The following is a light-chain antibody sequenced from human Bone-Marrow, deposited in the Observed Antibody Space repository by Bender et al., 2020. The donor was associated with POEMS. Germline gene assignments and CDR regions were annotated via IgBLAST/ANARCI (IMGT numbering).Light chain of an antibody. CDR2: DID. J-gene: IGLJ3*02. CDR1: GSDIGADNL. V-gene: IGLV2-23*02. Sequence: QSALTQPAAVSGSPGQSITISCTGSGSDIGADNLVSWYQQHPGNAPKLLIYDIDKRSSGVSNRFFGSKSGNTASLTISGLQTEDEADYYCCSYAGRFTWVFGGGTKLTVL. CDR3: CSYAGRFTWV.